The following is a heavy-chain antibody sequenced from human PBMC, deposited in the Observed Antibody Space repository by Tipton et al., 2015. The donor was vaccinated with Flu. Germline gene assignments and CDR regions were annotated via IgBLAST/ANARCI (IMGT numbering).Heavy chain of an antibody. D-gene: IGHD6-13*01. CDR3: ATVRPTGYLGIAAGWFDT. CDR2: INPNSGGT. V-gene: IGHV1-2*02. Sequence: QLVQSGAEVKKPGASVKVSCKASGYTLTGYYMHWVRQAPGQGLEWMGWINPNSGGTNSAQTFQGRVTMTRDTSINTAYMEMTSLTSDDTAVYYCATVRPTGYLGIAAGWFDTWGLGTLVTVSS. CDR1: GYTLTGYY. J-gene: IGHJ5*02.